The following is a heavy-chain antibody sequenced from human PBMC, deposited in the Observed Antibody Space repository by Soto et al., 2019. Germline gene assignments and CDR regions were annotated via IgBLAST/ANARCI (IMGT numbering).Heavy chain of an antibody. D-gene: IGHD1-26*01. CDR2: INPNSGGT. V-gene: IGHV1-2*04. CDR3: ARDGGATTGYYYGMDV. J-gene: IGHJ6*02. CDR1: GYTFTGYY. Sequence: ASVKVSCKASGYTFTGYYMHWVRQAPGQGLEWMGWINPNSGGTNYAQKFQGWVTMTRDTSISTAYMELSRLRSDDTAVYYCARDGGATTGYYYGMDVWGQGTTVTVSS.